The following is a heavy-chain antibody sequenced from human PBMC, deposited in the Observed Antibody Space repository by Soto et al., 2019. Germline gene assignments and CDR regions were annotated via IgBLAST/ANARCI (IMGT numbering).Heavy chain of an antibody. CDR1: GGSISSGGYY. V-gene: IGHV4-31*03. D-gene: IGHD4-17*01. CDR2: IYYSGST. J-gene: IGHJ6*02. CDR3: ARDYGPQRGYGMDV. Sequence: SETLSLTCTVSGGSISSGGYYWSWIRQHPGKGLEWIGYIYYSGSTYYNPSLKSRVAISVDTSKNQFSLKLSSVTAADTAVYYCARDYGPQRGYGMDVWGQGTTVTVSS.